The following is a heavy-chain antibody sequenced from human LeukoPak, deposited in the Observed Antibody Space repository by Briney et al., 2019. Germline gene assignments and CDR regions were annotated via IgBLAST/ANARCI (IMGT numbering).Heavy chain of an antibody. Sequence: ASVKVSCKASGYTFTSYAMNWVRQAPGQGLEWMGWINTNTGNPTYAQGFTGRFVFSLDTSVSTAYLQISTLKAEDTAVYYCARDPLRYYDSVGRFDPWGQGTLVTVSS. D-gene: IGHD3-22*01. CDR3: ARDPLRYYDSVGRFDP. V-gene: IGHV7-4-1*02. CDR1: GYTFTSYA. J-gene: IGHJ5*02. CDR2: INTNTGNP.